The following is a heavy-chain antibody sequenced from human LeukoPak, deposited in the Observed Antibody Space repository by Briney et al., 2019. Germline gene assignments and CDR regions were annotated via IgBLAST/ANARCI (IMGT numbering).Heavy chain of an antibody. D-gene: IGHD5-18*01. Sequence: SETLSLTCTVSGGSISSYYWSWIRQPPGKGLEWIWYIYYSGSTNYNPSLKSRVTISVDTSKNQFSLKLSSVTAADTAVYYCARSVGYSYGNYYFDYWGQGTLVTVSS. J-gene: IGHJ4*02. CDR2: IYYSGST. V-gene: IGHV4-59*01. CDR1: GGSISSYY. CDR3: ARSVGYSYGNYYFDY.